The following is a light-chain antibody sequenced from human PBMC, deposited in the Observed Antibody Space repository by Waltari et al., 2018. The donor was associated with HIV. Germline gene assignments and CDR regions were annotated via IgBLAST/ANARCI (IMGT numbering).Light chain of an antibody. Sequence: QSVLTQPPSASGTPGQRVTISCSGSSSNIENNYVYWYQHLPGTAPKLLIYRNNQRPSGVPDRFSGSKSGTSASLAISGLRSEDEADYYCATWDDSLSGYVFGTGTKVTVL. CDR1: SSNIENNY. J-gene: IGLJ1*01. CDR3: ATWDDSLSGYV. CDR2: RNN. V-gene: IGLV1-47*01.